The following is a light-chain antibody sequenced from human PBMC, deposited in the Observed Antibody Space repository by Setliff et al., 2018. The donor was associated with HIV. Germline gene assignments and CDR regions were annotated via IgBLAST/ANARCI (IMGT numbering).Light chain of an antibody. CDR2: DVS. V-gene: IGLV2-14*03. CDR3: NSFTNTSVRV. Sequence: QSALTQPASVSGSPGQSITISCTGTSSEVGRYNFVSWYQQHPGKVPKLLISDVSNRPSGVSDRFSGSKSGNTASLTISGLRTEDEADYYCNSFTNTSVRVFGTGTKGTVL. J-gene: IGLJ1*01. CDR1: SSEVGRYNF.